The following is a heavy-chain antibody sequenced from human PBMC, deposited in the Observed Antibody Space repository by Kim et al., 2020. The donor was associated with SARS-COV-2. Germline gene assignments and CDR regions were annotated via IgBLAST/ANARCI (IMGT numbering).Heavy chain of an antibody. CDR3: ARIGYYGSGSYYPDY. J-gene: IGHJ4*02. D-gene: IGHD3-10*01. Sequence: PSLKRRVTISGDTSKNQFSLKLSSVTAADTAVYYCARIGYYGSGSYYPDYWGQGTLVTISS. V-gene: IGHV4-31*02.